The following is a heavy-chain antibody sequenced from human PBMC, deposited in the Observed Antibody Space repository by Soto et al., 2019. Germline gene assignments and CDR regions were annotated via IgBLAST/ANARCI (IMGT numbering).Heavy chain of an antibody. CDR2: ISYDGGNK. CDR1: GFTFSSYG. CDR3: AKVRQLWLPRGSFDI. Sequence: QVQLVESGGGVVQPGRSLRLSCAASGFTFSSYGMHWVRQAPGKGLEWVAVISYDGGNKYYADSVKGRFTISRDNSKNTLYLQMNSLRAEDTAVYYCAKVRQLWLPRGSFDIWGQGTMVTVSS. V-gene: IGHV3-30*18. D-gene: IGHD5-18*01. J-gene: IGHJ3*02.